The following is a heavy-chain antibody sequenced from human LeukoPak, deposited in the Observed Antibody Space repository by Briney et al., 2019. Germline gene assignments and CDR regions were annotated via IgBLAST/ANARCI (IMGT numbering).Heavy chain of an antibody. CDR1: GYTFTSYG. CDR3: AREYYYDSSGYYHY. Sequence: GASVKVSCKASGYTFTSYGISWVRQAPGQGLEWMGWISAYNGNTNYAQKLQGRVTMTTDTSTSTAYTELRSLRSDDTAVYYCAREYYYDSSGYYHYWGQGTLVTVSS. J-gene: IGHJ4*02. D-gene: IGHD3-22*01. V-gene: IGHV1-18*01. CDR2: ISAYNGNT.